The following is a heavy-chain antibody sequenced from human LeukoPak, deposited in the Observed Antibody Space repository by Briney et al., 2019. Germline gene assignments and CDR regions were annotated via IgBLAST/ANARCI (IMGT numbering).Heavy chain of an antibody. CDR1: GVSISSSNSY. Sequence: SETLSLTCTVSGVSISSSNSYWGWIRQPPGKGLEWIGSIYYSGSTYYNPSLKSRVTISVDTSKNQFSLKLSSVTAADTAVYYCARHAQEYGSGINWFDPWGQGTLVTVSS. J-gene: IGHJ5*02. CDR2: IYYSGST. V-gene: IGHV4-39*01. D-gene: IGHD3-10*01. CDR3: ARHAQEYGSGINWFDP.